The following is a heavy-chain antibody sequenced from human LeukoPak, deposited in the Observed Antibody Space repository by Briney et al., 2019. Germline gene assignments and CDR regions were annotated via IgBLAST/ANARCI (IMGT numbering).Heavy chain of an antibody. CDR3: ARRPASVGGGFDP. Sequence: GESLKISCKASGYTFTNYWIGWVRQMPGKGLEWIGTIYPGDSDTRYSPSFHGQVTISADKSISTAYLQWSSLRAPDTGIYYCARRPASVGGGFDPWGQGTLVTVSS. V-gene: IGHV5-51*01. J-gene: IGHJ5*02. CDR1: GYTFTNYW. CDR2: IYPGDSDT. D-gene: IGHD2-2*01.